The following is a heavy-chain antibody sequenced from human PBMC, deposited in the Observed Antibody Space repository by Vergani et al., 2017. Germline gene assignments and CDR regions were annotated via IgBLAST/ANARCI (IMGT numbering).Heavy chain of an antibody. CDR2: ISAYNGNT. V-gene: IGHV1-18*01. D-gene: IGHD2-2*01. CDR3: ARVPLRDCSSTSCRKPYYYYYMDV. J-gene: IGHJ6*03. Sequence: QVQLVQSGAEVKKPGASVKVSCKASGYTFTSYGISWVRQAPGQGLEWMGWISAYNGNTNYAQKLQGRVTMTTDKATSTAYMELRSLRSDDTAVYYCARVPLRDCSSTSCRKPYYYYYMDVWGKGTTVTVSS. CDR1: GYTFTSYG.